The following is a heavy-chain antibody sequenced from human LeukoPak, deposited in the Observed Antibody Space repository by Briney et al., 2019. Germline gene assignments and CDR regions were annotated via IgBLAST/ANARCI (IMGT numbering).Heavy chain of an antibody. CDR1: GFSFSTYG. CDR2: VSYDGNNK. V-gene: IGHV3-30*03. J-gene: IGHJ5*02. CDR3: ARDPGYHSGA. D-gene: IGHD6-19*01. Sequence: QSGGSLRLSCAASGFSFSTYGMHWVRQAPGKGLEWVAVVSYDGNNKYYADSVKGRFTISRDNAKNSLYLQMNTLRAEDTAMYYCARDPGYHSGAWGQETLVTVSS.